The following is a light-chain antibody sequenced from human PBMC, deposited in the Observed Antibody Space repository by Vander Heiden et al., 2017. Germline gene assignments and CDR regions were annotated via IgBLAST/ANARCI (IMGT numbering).Light chain of an antibody. Sequence: SYELTQPPSVSVSPGQTATITCSGAKLGDKNVCWYQQKPGQSPVLVIYQDKKRPSGIPERFSGSNSGNTATLSISGTQAMDEADYYCQAWDSSTFYVFGTGTRVTVL. V-gene: IGLV3-1*01. CDR2: QDK. CDR3: QAWDSSTFYV. CDR1: KLGDKN. J-gene: IGLJ1*01.